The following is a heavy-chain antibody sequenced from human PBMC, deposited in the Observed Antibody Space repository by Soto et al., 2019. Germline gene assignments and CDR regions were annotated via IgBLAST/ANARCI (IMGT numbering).Heavy chain of an antibody. CDR2: INYNGVT. CDR3: GKVLVGATGHTCSDS. J-gene: IGHJ4*02. CDR1: GGSIYRSGYY. V-gene: IGHV4-39*01. Sequence: PSETLSLTCTVSGGSIYRSGYYWGWIRQPPGRGLEWIGNINYNGVTYSNPSLKSRVTISRDTSKNQFSLKLTSVTAADTALYYCGKVLVGATGHTCSDSWGPGTLVTVSS. D-gene: IGHD2-15*01.